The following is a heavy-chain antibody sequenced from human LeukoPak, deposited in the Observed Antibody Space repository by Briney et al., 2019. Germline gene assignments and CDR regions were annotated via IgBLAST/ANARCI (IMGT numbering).Heavy chain of an antibody. J-gene: IGHJ4*02. CDR1: GYSFTSYW. Sequence: GESLKISCKGSGYSFTSYWIGWVRQMPGKGLEWMGIIYPGDSDTRYSPSFQGQVTISADKSISTAYLQWSSLKASDTAMYYCARYPTEHLGARNYYFDYWGQGTLVTVSS. V-gene: IGHV5-51*01. CDR2: IYPGDSDT. D-gene: IGHD1-26*01. CDR3: ARYPTEHLGARNYYFDY.